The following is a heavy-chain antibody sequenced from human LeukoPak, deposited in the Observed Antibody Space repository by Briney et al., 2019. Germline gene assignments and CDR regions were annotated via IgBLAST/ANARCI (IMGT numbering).Heavy chain of an antibody. CDR2: INPNSGGT. D-gene: IGHD3-10*01. J-gene: IGHJ3*02. V-gene: IGHV1-2*02. CDR3: AREGWFGESDCKAFDI. Sequence: GASVKVSCKASGYTFTGYYMHWVRQAPGQGPEWMGWINPNSGGTNYAQKFQGRVTMTRDTSISTAYMELSRLRSDDTAVYYCAREGWFGESDCKAFDIWGQGTMVTASS. CDR1: GYTFTGYY.